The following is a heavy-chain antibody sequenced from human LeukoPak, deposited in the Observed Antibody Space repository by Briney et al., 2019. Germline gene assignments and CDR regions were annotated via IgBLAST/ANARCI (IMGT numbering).Heavy chain of an antibody. CDR3: ARHTVEMATIADY. CDR1: GYSFTSYW. CDR2: IYPGDSDT. J-gene: IGHJ4*02. D-gene: IGHD5-24*01. V-gene: IGHV5-51*01. Sequence: GESLQISCKGSGYSFTSYWIGWVRQMPGKGLEWMGIIYPGDSDTRYSPSFQGQVTISADKSISTAYLQWSSLKASDTAMYYCARHTVEMATIADYWGQGTLVTVSS.